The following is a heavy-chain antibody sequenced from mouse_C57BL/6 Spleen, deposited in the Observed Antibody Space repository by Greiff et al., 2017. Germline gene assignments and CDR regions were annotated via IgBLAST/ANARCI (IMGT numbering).Heavy chain of an antibody. J-gene: IGHJ4*01. CDR1: GFSLTSYG. CDR2: IWSGGST. Sequence: VQLVESGPGLVQPSQSLSITCTVSGFSLTSYGVHWVRQSPGKGLEWLGVIWSGGSTDYNAAFISRLSISKDNSKSQVFFKMNSLQADDTAIYYCASLPFTTVVAMDYWGQGTSVTVSS. V-gene: IGHV2-2*01. CDR3: ASLPFTTVVAMDY. D-gene: IGHD1-1*01.